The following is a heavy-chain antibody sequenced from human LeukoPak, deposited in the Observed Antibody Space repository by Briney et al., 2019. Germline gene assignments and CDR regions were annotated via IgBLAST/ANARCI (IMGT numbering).Heavy chain of an antibody. V-gene: IGHV3-30*18. J-gene: IGHJ4*02. D-gene: IGHD2/OR15-2a*01. CDR2: ISYDGSNK. CDR3: AKDARIYDFLDY. Sequence: GSLRLSCAASGFTFSSYGMHWVRQAPGKGLEWVAVISYDGSNKYYADSVKGRFTISRDNSKNTLYLQMNSLRAEDTAVYYCAKDARIYDFLDYWGQGTLVTVSS. CDR1: GFTFSSYG.